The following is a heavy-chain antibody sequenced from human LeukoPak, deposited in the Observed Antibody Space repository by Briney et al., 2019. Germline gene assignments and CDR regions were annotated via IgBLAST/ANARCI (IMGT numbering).Heavy chain of an antibody. Sequence: PSETLSLTCTVSGDSISNSKDYWGWIRQPPGKGLEWIASIYYSGITYYNPSLKSRVTISVDTPKNQFSLKLNSVTAADTAVYYCASLPSNDAVDIWGRGTMVTVSS. V-gene: IGHV4-39*01. J-gene: IGHJ3*02. CDR3: ASLPSNDAVDI. CDR2: IYYSGIT. CDR1: GDSISNSKDY.